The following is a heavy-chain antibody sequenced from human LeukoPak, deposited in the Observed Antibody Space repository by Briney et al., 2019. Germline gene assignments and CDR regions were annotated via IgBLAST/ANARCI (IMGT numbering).Heavy chain of an antibody. Sequence: PGGSLRLSCAASGFTFDDYAMHWVRQAPGKGLEWVSGISWNSGSIGYADSVKGRFTISRDNAKNSLYLQMNSLRAEDTALYYCAKDSPFPIWGQGTMVTVSS. CDR2: ISWNSGSI. CDR1: GFTFDDYA. D-gene: IGHD2-21*01. J-gene: IGHJ3*02. CDR3: AKDSPFPI. V-gene: IGHV3-9*01.